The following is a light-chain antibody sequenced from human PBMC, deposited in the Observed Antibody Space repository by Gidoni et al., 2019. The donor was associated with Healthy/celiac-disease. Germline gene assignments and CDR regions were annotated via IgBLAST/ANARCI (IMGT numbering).Light chain of an antibody. CDR3: QKYNSAPRT. V-gene: IGKV1-27*01. CDR1: QGISNY. J-gene: IGKJ1*01. Sequence: DIQMTQSPSSLSASVGDRVTITCRASQGISNYLAWYQQKPGKVPKLLIYAASTLQSGVPSRFSGSGSGTDFTLTISSLQPEDVATYYCQKYNSAPRTFXQXAKVEIK. CDR2: AAS.